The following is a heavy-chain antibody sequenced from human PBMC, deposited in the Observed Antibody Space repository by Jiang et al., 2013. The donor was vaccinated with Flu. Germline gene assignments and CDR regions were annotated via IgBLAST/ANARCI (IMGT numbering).Heavy chain of an antibody. CDR2: LYYTGSS. CDR1: GGSISGANYY. Sequence: PGLVKPSETLSLTCTVSGGSISGANYYWGWVRQSPGTGLEWIGSLYYTGSSYYSPSLQSRVTMSVDTSKNYFSLNLSSVTAADTALYYCARHTRRFDSTFGPRPNYFDTWGQGILVTV. J-gene: IGHJ5*02. D-gene: IGHD3-9*01. V-gene: IGHV4-39*01. CDR3: ARHTRRFDSTFGPRPNYFDT.